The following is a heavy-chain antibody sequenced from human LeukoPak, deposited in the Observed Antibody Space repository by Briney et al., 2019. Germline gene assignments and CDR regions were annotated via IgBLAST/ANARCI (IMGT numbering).Heavy chain of an antibody. CDR3: ARDQKCDY. V-gene: IGHV3-7*01. J-gene: IGHJ4*02. CDR2: INQDGSEK. Sequence: PGGSLRLSCAPSGFTFSIYWMSWVRQAPGKGLEWVANINQDGSEKYYVDSVKGRFTISRDNAKNSLYLQMNSLRAEDTAVYYCARDQKCDYWGQGTLVTVSS. CDR1: GFTFSIYW.